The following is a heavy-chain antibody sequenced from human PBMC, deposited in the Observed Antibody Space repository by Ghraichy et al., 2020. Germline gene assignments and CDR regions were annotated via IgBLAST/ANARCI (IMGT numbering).Heavy chain of an antibody. CDR2: IWYDGSDK. Sequence: GESLNISCAASGFTFNNYGMHWVRQAPGKGLEWVAVIWYDGSDKYYTNSVKGRFTISRDNSKNTLYLQMNSLRAEDTAVYYCARGRTGTFYYFDYWGQGTLVTVSS. J-gene: IGHJ4*02. CDR1: GFTFNNYG. CDR3: ARGRTGTFYYFDY. D-gene: IGHD2-8*02. V-gene: IGHV3-33*01.